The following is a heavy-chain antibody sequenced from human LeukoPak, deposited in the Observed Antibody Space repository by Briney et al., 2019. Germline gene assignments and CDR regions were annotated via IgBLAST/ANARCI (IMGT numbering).Heavy chain of an antibody. CDR2: IRKKAYHKIT. J-gene: IGHJ4*02. Sequence: PGGSLRLSWSAAGFTLGVYVMTWVRHSPGKGRGWVGFIRKKAYHKITEYAASVIGRFSISRDDSKTIAYLQMHRLKIEDTGVYYCSRTTYYFDTGSYFGFDYWGQGTLATVSS. CDR1: GFTLGVYV. V-gene: IGHV3-49*04. D-gene: IGHD3-10*01. CDR3: SRTTYYFDTGSYFGFDY.